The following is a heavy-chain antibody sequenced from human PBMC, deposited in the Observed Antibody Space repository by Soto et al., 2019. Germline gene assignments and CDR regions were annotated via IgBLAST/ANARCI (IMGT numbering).Heavy chain of an antibody. Sequence: QVRLQESGPGLVKPSQTLSLTCTVSGGSISTDNQYWSGIRQPPDTVLAWIGNIYEGGRTYSTPSLRSRATISLNQSKNQFFLKLSPVDAADKAVYFCTRGPSGDKVDYWGQGTLVTVSS. CDR1: GGSISTDNQY. CDR2: IYEGGRT. J-gene: IGHJ4*02. D-gene: IGHD7-27*01. CDR3: TRGPSGDKVDY. V-gene: IGHV4-30-4*01.